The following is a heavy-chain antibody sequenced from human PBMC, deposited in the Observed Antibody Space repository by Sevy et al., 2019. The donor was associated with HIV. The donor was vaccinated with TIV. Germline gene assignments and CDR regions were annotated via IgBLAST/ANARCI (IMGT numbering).Heavy chain of an antibody. J-gene: IGHJ4*02. Sequence: SETLSLACTVSAGSISSDSYFWNWIRQPAGKGLEWIGRIHASGSTIYNPSLKSRVTMSVDKSKSQFSLRLTSVTAADSAVYFCATERGSNILTLGLDFWGQGSLVTVSS. D-gene: IGHD3-9*01. CDR3: ATERGSNILTLGLDF. CDR1: AGSISSDSYF. CDR2: IHASGST. V-gene: IGHV4-61*02.